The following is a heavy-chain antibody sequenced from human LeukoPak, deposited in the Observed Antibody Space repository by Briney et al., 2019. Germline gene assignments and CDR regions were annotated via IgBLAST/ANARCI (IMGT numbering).Heavy chain of an antibody. V-gene: IGHV1-18*01. CDR2: INTYNGNA. Sequence: ASVKVSCKPSGYTFTSYGISWVRQAPGQGLEWMGWINTYNGNANYVQKVQGRVTMTTDRSTSTAYMELRSLRSDDTAIYYCASEIEVTGTFDYWGQGTLIAVSS. J-gene: IGHJ4*02. CDR3: ASEIEVTGTFDY. CDR1: GYTFTSYG. D-gene: IGHD6-19*01.